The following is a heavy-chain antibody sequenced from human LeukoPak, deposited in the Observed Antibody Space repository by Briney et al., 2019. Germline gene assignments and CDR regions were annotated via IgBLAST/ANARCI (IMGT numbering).Heavy chain of an antibody. Sequence: ASVKVSCKASGYTFTGYYMHWVRQAPGQGLEWMGWINPNSGGTNYAQKFQGRVTMTRDTSISTAYMELSRLRSDDTAVYYCARGGYYGSGSYGANWFDPWGQGTLVTVSS. CDR1: GYTFTGYY. D-gene: IGHD3-10*01. CDR2: INPNSGGT. CDR3: ARGGYYGSGSYGANWFDP. J-gene: IGHJ5*02. V-gene: IGHV1-2*02.